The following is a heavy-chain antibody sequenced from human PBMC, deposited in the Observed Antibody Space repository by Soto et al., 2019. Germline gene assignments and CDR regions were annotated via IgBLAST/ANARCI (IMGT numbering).Heavy chain of an antibody. CDR3: VRNINGFDP. J-gene: IGHJ5*02. CDR2: MNPNSGST. Sequence: QVQLVQSGAEVKKPGASVKVSCTTSGYTFTTYDINWVRQATGQGFEWLGWMNPNSGSTHYAQKVHGRGTMTRDTSKNTAYMELSSLRFEDTAVYHCVRNINGFDPWGQGSLVTVSS. V-gene: IGHV1-8*02. CDR1: GYTFTTYD.